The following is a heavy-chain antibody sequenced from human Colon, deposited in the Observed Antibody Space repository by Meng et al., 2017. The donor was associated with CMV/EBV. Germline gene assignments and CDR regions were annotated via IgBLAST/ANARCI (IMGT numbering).Heavy chain of an antibody. V-gene: IGHV3-21*01. CDR1: GLHFSTYM. D-gene: IGHD6-19*01. CDR2: ISSSSSCI. J-gene: IGHJ6*02. CDR3: ARGGSGWYSYYYGMDV. Sequence: GLHFSTYMMNWVRQAQGKGLEWVSSISSSSSCIYYADSVKGRFTISRDNAKNSLYLQMNSPRAEDTAVYYCARGGSGWYSYYYGMDVWGQGTMVTVSS.